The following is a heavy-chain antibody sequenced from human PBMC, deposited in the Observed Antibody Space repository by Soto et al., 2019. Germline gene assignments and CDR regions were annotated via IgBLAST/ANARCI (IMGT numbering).Heavy chain of an antibody. CDR2: IIPIFGTA. CDR3: ARSIVGATTDGCFDY. D-gene: IGHD1-26*01. Sequence: QVQLVQSGAEVKKPGSSVKVSCKASGGTFSSYAISWVRQAPGQGLEWMGGIIPIFGTANYAQKFKGRVTITADESTSTAYMELSSLRSEDTAVYYCARSIVGATTDGCFDYWGQGTLVTVSS. J-gene: IGHJ4*02. CDR1: GGTFSSYA. V-gene: IGHV1-69*01.